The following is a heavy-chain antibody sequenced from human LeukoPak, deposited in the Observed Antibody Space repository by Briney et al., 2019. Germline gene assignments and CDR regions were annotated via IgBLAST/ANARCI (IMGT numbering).Heavy chain of an antibody. D-gene: IGHD1-26*01. J-gene: IGHJ4*02. CDR3: ATGRGTPLGF. CDR1: GIAFSTYW. CDR2: ISTDGSNT. Sequence: GESLRLSCAASGIAFSTYWMHWVRQAPGKGLVWISRISTDGSNTFYADSVKGRFIVSRDNAETTLYLQMDNLRAEDTAMYYCATGRGTPLGFWGQGALVTVSS. V-gene: IGHV3-74*01.